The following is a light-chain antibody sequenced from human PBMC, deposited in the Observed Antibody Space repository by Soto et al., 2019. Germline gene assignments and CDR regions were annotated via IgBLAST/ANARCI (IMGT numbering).Light chain of an antibody. V-gene: IGKV3-15*01. Sequence: EIVMTQSPATLSVSPGERATLSCRASQSVSSNLAWYQQKPGQAPRLLIYGASTRATGIPARCSGSGSGTELTLTISRLESEDFAVYYCQQYNNWLFTFGPGTKVDIK. CDR2: GAS. CDR1: QSVSSN. J-gene: IGKJ3*01. CDR3: QQYNNWLFT.